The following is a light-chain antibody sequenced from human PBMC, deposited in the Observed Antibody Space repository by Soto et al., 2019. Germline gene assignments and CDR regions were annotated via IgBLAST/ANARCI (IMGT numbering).Light chain of an antibody. CDR2: EVS. Sequence: QSALTQPASVSGSPGQSITISCTGTSSDVGRYNYVSWYQQHPGKAPKLMIYEVSNRPSGVSNCFSASKSGNTASPTISGLQAEYEADYYCTSYTSSTTWVFGGGTKLTVL. CDR1: SSDVGRYNY. CDR3: TSYTSSTTWV. V-gene: IGLV2-14*01. J-gene: IGLJ3*02.